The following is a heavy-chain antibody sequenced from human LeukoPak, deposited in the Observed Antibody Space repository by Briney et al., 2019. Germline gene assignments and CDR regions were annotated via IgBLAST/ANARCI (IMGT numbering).Heavy chain of an antibody. CDR1: GFTFSKYG. CDR3: AKAYGTNGYFQLPIDF. D-gene: IGHD2-8*01. CDR2: ITADGVTT. Sequence: GGSLRLSCAASGFTFSKYGMSWVCQAPGKGLECVSSITADGVTTYYADSVKGRFTISRDNSRDTLYLQMNSLRAEDTAIYYCAKAYGTNGYFQLPIDFWGQGTLVTVSS. J-gene: IGHJ4*02. V-gene: IGHV3-23*01.